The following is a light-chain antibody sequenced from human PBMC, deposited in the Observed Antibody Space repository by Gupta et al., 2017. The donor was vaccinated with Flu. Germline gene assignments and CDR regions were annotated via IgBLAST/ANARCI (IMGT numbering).Light chain of an antibody. CDR2: QKA. Sequence: SPGQPAGINCSGDKLEHPKFYWKQQRPGQSPVLVIYQKATLPLGIPERFPGSGPGNTATLSITGSQAMDEADYYGRGCDSSTVIFGGGTKLTVL. V-gene: IGLV3-1*01. CDR3: RGCDSSTVI. J-gene: IGLJ2*01. CDR1: KLEHPK.